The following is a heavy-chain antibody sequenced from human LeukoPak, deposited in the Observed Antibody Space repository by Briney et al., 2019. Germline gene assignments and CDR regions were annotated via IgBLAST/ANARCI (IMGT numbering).Heavy chain of an antibody. V-gene: IGHV3-74*01. CDR2: TNRDGSST. J-gene: IGHJ4*02. CDR1: GFTFSSFW. Sequence: GGSLRLSCAASGFTFSSFWRHWVRQAPGKGLVWGSSTNRDGSSTYYADSVKGRFTISRDNAKNTLYLQINSLRVEDTAVYYCARDEDLDTALIKRGFDYWGQGTLVTVSS. CDR3: ARDEDLDTALIKRGFDY. D-gene: IGHD5-18*01.